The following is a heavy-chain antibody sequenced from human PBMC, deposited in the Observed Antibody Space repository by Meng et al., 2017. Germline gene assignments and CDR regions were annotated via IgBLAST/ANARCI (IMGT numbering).Heavy chain of an antibody. CDR3: AGEQGIAAVTVDY. CDR2: INPSGGST. CDR1: GYTFTSYY. Sequence: ASVKVSCKASGYTFTSYYMHWVRQAPGQGLEWMGIINPSGGSTSYAQKFQGRVTMTRDTSTSTVYMELSSLRSEDTAVYCCAGEQGIAAVTVDYWGQGTLVTVSS. J-gene: IGHJ4*02. V-gene: IGHV1-46*01. D-gene: IGHD6-13*01.